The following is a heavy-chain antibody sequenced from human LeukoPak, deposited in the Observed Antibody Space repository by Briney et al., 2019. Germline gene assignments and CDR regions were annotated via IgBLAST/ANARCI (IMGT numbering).Heavy chain of an antibody. CDR2: INHNGNVN. D-gene: IGHD3-16*01. CDR3: ARGGGLDV. CDR1: GFTFSSRW. J-gene: IGHJ6*02. V-gene: IGHV3-7*03. Sequence: GGSLRLSCAASGFTFSSRWMSWVRQAPGRGLEWVASINHNGNVNYYVDSVKGRFTISRDNAKNSLYLQMSNLRAEDTAVYFCARGGGLDVWGQGATVTVSS.